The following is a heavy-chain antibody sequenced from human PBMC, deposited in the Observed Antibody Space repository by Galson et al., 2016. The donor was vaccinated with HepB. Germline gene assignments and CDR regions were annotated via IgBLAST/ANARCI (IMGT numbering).Heavy chain of an antibody. CDR1: GYSFTNYW. CDR3: AGRLDYYGSGSDDAFDI. D-gene: IGHD3-10*01. CDR2: IDPVDSYT. J-gene: IGHJ3*02. V-gene: IGHV5-10-1*01. Sequence: QSGAEVKKPGESLRISCQGSGYSFTNYWISWVRQMPGKGLEWMGRIDPVDSYTNYRPSFQGHVTISVDKSISTAYLQWSSLKASDTAMYYCAGRLDYYGSGSDDAFDIWGQGTMVTVSA.